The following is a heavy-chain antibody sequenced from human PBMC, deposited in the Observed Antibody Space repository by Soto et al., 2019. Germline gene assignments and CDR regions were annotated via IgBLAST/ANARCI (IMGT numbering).Heavy chain of an antibody. CDR2: IPYDGSGK. J-gene: IGHJ4*02. V-gene: IGHV3-30*18. CDR1: GFTFSSQG. CDR3: AKDSTHCSGGSCYYLDY. D-gene: IGHD2-15*01. Sequence: PGGSLRLSCAASGFTFSSQGMHWVRQAPGKGLEWVAVIPYDGSGKYYADSVKGRFTISRDNSKNTLYLQMNSLRAEDTAVYSCAKDSTHCSGGSCYYLDYWGQGTLVTVSS.